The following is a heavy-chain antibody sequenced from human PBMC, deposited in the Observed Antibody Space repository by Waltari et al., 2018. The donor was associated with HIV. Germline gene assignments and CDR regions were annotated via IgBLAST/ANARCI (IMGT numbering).Heavy chain of an antibody. V-gene: IGHV3-74*01. CDR1: GFTFRSYW. J-gene: IGHJ5*02. CDR2: INNDGTKT. D-gene: IGHD3-22*01. CDR3: VRDYDSSGYYSANWFDP. Sequence: EAQLVESGGGLVQPGGSLRLSCAASGFTFRSYWMLWFRQAQGRGLEWVSRINNDGTKTNYADAVKGRFTISRDNAKNTLYLQMNSLRAEDTAVYFCVRDYDSSGYYSANWFDPWGQGTVVTVSS.